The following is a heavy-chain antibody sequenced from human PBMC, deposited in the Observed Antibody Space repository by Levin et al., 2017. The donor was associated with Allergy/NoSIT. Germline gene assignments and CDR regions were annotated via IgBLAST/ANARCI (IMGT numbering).Heavy chain of an antibody. V-gene: IGHV3-23*01. CDR1: GFTFSSYA. D-gene: IGHD3-3*01. J-gene: IGHJ5*02. CDR2: ISGSGGST. Sequence: GESLKISCAASGFTFSSYAMSWVRQAPGKGLEWVSAISGSGGSTYYADSVKGRFTISRDNSKNTLYLQMNSLRAEDTAVYYCAKYDFWSGSVWFDPWGQGTLVTVSS. CDR3: AKYDFWSGSVWFDP.